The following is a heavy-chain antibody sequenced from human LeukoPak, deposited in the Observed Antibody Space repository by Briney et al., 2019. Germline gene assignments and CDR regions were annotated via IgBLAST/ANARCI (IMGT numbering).Heavy chain of an antibody. V-gene: IGHV4-31*03. Sequence: KTSETLSLTCTVSGGSISSGGYYWSWIRQHPGKGLEWIGYIYYSGSTYYNPSLKSRVTISVDTSKNQFSLKLSSVTAADTAVYYCARAFPYGDYEKSFAYWGQGTLVTVSS. CDR2: IYYSGST. D-gene: IGHD4-17*01. CDR1: GGSISSGGYY. CDR3: ARAFPYGDYEKSFAY. J-gene: IGHJ4*02.